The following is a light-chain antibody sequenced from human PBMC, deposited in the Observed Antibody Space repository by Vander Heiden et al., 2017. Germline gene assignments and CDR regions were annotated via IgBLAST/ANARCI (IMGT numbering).Light chain of an antibody. CDR1: QSVSSGY. V-gene: IGKV3-20*01. Sequence: EIVFTQSPGTLSLSPGERATLSSRARQSVSSGYLAWYQKKPGQAPRLLIFGASSRATGIPDRFSGSGSGTDFTLTISRLEPEDFAVYYCQHYGNSPYTFGQGTKLEIK. CDR3: QHYGNSPYT. J-gene: IGKJ2*01. CDR2: GAS.